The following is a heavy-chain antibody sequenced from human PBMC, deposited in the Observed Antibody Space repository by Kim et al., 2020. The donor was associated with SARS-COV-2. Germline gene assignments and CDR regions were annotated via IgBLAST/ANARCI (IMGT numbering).Heavy chain of an antibody. Sequence: SVKGRLIVSRDNSKNTLYLEMNILSPEDMAVYYCARTRGKAAVGRNYYFDYWGQGTLVTVSS. D-gene: IGHD6-13*01. J-gene: IGHJ4*02. CDR3: ARTRGKAAVGRNYYFDY. V-gene: IGHV3-23*01.